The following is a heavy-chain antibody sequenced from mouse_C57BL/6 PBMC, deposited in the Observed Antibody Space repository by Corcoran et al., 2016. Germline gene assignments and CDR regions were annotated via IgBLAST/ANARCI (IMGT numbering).Heavy chain of an antibody. V-gene: IGHV1-26*01. CDR2: INPNNGGT. D-gene: IGHD2-12*01. Sequence: EVQLQQSGPELVKPGASVKISCKASGYTFTDYYMNWVKQSHGKSLEWIGDINPNNGGTSYNQKFKGKATLTVDKSSSTAYMELRSLTSEDSAFYYCARKLYENWYFDVWGTGTTVTVSS. CDR3: ARKLYENWYFDV. J-gene: IGHJ1*03. CDR1: GYTFTDYY.